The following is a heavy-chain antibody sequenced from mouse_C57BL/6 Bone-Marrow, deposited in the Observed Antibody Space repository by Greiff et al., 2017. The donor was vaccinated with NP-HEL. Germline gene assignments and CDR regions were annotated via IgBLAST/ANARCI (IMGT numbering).Heavy chain of an antibody. V-gene: IGHV1-64*01. CDR2: IHPNSGST. Sequence: VQLQQPGAELVKPGASVKLSCKASGYTFTSYWMHWVKQRPGQGLEWIGMIHPNSGSTNYNEKFKSKATLTVDKSSSTAYMQLSSLTSEDSAVYYCATTVVAGDAMDYWGQGTSVTVSS. CDR1: GYTFTSYW. D-gene: IGHD1-1*01. CDR3: ATTVVAGDAMDY. J-gene: IGHJ4*01.